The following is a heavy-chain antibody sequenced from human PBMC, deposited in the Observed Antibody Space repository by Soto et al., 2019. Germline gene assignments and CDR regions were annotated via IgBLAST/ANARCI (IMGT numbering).Heavy chain of an antibody. J-gene: IGHJ6*03. CDR3: ARHLRSYDFWSGYYYYYYYMDV. V-gene: IGHV5-51*01. CDR1: GYSFTSYW. D-gene: IGHD3-3*01. Sequence: VESLKISCKGSGYSFTSYWIGWVRQMPGKGLEWMGIIYPGDSDTRYSPSFQGQVTISADKSISTAYLQWSSLKASDTAMYYCARHLRSYDFWSGYYYYYYYMDVWGKGTTVT. CDR2: IYPGDSDT.